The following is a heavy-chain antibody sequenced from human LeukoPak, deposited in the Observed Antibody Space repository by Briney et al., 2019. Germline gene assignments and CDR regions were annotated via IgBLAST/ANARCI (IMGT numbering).Heavy chain of an antibody. CDR2: INPSGGST. CDR3: ARDEFRSGWNKGKGPIAY. CDR1: GYTFTSYY. Sequence: GASVKVSCKASGYTFTSYYMHWVRQAPGQGLEWMGIINPSGGSTSYAQKFQGRVTMTRDMSTSTAYMELRSLRSDDTAVYYCARDEFRSGWNKGKGPIAYWGQGTLVTVSS. J-gene: IGHJ4*02. D-gene: IGHD6-19*01. V-gene: IGHV1-46*01.